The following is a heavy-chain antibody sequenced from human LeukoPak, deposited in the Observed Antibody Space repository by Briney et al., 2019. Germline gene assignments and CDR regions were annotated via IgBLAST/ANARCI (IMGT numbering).Heavy chain of an antibody. CDR1: GFTFSSYG. CDR3: AKDRGCSSNSCQATSYYMDV. D-gene: IGHD2-2*01. J-gene: IGHJ6*03. Sequence: QPGGSLRLSCAASGFTFSSYGMHWVRQAPGKGLEWVAFIRYDGSNKYYADSVKGRFTICRDNSKNTLCLQMNSLRTEDTALYYCAKDRGCSSNSCQATSYYMDVWGKGTTVTVSS. CDR2: IRYDGSNK. V-gene: IGHV3-30*02.